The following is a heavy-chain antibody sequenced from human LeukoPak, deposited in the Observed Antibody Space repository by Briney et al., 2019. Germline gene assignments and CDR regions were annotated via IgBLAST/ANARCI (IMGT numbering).Heavy chain of an antibody. J-gene: IGHJ4*02. CDR1: GFNFSSYA. V-gene: IGHV3-15*01. D-gene: IGHD1-1*01. CDR2: IKSKTDGGTI. CDR3: TTALYDWNDVNY. Sequence: PGXSXRLXCAASGFNFSSYAMQWVRQAPGKGVEWVGRIKSKTDGGTIDYAAPVKGTFTISRDDSKNTLFLQINSLKTQDTAVYYCTTALYDWNDVNYWVQGTLVTVSS.